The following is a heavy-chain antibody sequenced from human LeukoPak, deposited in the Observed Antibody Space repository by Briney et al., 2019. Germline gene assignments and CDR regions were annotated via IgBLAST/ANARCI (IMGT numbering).Heavy chain of an antibody. CDR1: GGSFSGYY. J-gene: IGHJ6*02. Sequence: PSETLSLTCAVYGGSFSGYYWSWIRQPPGKGLEWIGEINHSGSTNYNPSLKSRVTISVDTSENQFSLKLSSVTAADTAVYYCARGRARGPFSRYYYGMDVWGQGTTVAVSS. CDR3: ARGRARGPFSRYYYGMDV. D-gene: IGHD5-12*01. CDR2: INHSGST. V-gene: IGHV4-34*01.